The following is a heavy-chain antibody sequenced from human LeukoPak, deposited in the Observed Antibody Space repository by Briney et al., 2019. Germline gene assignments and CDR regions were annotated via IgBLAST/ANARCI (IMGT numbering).Heavy chain of an antibody. CDR1: GYTFTGYY. D-gene: IGHD3-22*01. Sequence: ASVKVSCKASGYTFTGYYMHWVRQAPGQGLEWMGWINPNSGGTNHAQKFQGRVTMTRDTSISTAYMELSRLRSDDTAVYYCARDLGYYDRLDQFDCWGQGTLVTVFS. V-gene: IGHV1-2*02. J-gene: IGHJ4*02. CDR3: ARDLGYYDRLDQFDC. CDR2: INPNSGGT.